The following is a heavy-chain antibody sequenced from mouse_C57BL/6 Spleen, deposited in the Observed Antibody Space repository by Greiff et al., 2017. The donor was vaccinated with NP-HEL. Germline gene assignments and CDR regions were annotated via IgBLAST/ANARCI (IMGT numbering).Heavy chain of an antibody. V-gene: IGHV7-1*01. D-gene: IGHD1-1*01. J-gene: IGHJ1*03. CDR3: ARDATYYYGSSYWYFDV. CDR1: GFTFSDFY. Sequence: EVMLVESGGGLVQSGRSLRLSCATSGFTFSDFYMEWVRQAPGKGLEWIAASRNKANDYTTAYSASVKGRFIVSRDTSQSILYLQMNALRAEDTAIYYCARDATYYYGSSYWYFDVWGTGTTVTVSS. CDR2: SRNKANDYTT.